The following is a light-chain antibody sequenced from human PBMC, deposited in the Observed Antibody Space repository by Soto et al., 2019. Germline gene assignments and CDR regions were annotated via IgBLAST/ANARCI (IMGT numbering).Light chain of an antibody. Sequence: QSALTQPASVSGSPGQSITISCTGTSSDVGGYNYVSWYQQHPGKAPKLMIYEVSNRPSGVSNRFSGSKSGNTASLNISGLQAEDEADYYGSSYTSSSTHVVFGVGTQLTFL. CDR3: SSYTSSSTHVV. J-gene: IGLJ2*01. CDR1: SSDVGGYNY. V-gene: IGLV2-14*01. CDR2: EVS.